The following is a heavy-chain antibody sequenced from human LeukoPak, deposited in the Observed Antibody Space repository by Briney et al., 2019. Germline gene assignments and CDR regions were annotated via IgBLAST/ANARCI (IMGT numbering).Heavy chain of an antibody. CDR3: ARIYSSGSRYYFDY. Sequence: GGSLRLSCAASGFTFSSYEMNWVRQAPGKGLEGVSYISSSGSTLYYADSVKGRFTISRDNAKNSLYLQMNSLRAEDTALYYCARIYSSGSRYYFDYWGQGTLVTVSS. V-gene: IGHV3-48*03. J-gene: IGHJ4*02. CDR2: ISSSGSTL. D-gene: IGHD6-19*01. CDR1: GFTFSSYE.